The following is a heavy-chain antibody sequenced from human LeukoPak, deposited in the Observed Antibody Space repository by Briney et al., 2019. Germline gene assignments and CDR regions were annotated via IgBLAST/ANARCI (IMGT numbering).Heavy chain of an antibody. Sequence: ASVKVSCKASGYTFTSYGISWVQQAPGQGLEWMGWISAYNGNTNYAQKLQGRVTMTTDTSTSTAYMELRSLRSDDTAVYYCARIGCSSTSCPVDYWGQGTLVTVSS. V-gene: IGHV1-18*01. CDR1: GYTFTSYG. CDR2: ISAYNGNT. CDR3: ARIGCSSTSCPVDY. J-gene: IGHJ4*02. D-gene: IGHD2-2*01.